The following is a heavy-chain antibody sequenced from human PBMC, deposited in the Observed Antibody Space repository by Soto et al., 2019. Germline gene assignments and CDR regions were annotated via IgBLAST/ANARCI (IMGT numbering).Heavy chain of an antibody. CDR3: ARVFQAVSGYAPLDAFDI. CDR1: GYTFTGYY. CDR2: INPNSGGT. Sequence: ASVKVSCKASGYTFTGYYMHWVRQAPGQGLGWMGWINPNSGGTNYAQKFQGRVTMTRDTSISTAYMELSRLRSDDTAVYYCARVFQAVSGYAPLDAFDIWGQGTMVTVSS. V-gene: IGHV1-2*02. D-gene: IGHD5-12*01. J-gene: IGHJ3*02.